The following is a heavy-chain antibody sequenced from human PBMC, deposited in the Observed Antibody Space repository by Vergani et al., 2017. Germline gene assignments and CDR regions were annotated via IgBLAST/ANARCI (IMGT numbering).Heavy chain of an antibody. CDR3: ARGVYSGYSMGP. Sequence: QVQLVQSGAEVKNPGASVKVSCKASGYTFTGYYMHWVRQAPGQGLEWMGRINAGNGNTKYSQKFQGRVTITRDTSASTAYMELSSLRSEDTAVYYCARGVYSGYSMGPWGQGTLVTVSS. D-gene: IGHD5-12*01. J-gene: IGHJ5*02. CDR1: GYTFTGYY. V-gene: IGHV1-3*01. CDR2: INAGNGNT.